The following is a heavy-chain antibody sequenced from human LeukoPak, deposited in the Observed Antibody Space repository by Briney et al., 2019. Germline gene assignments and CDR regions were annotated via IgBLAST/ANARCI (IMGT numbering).Heavy chain of an antibody. D-gene: IGHD1-1*01. V-gene: IGHV3-23*01. Sequence: GGSLRLSCAASGFTFSSYAMSWVRQAPGKGLEWVSGISGCGGSTYYADPVKGRFTISRDNSKNTLYLQMNSLRAEDTAVYYCAKDLSYNYGATKDYWGQGTLVTVSS. CDR1: GFTFSSYA. CDR2: ISGCGGST. CDR3: AKDLSYNYGATKDY. J-gene: IGHJ4*02.